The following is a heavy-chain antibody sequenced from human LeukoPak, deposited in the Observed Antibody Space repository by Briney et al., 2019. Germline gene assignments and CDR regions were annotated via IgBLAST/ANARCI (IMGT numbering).Heavy chain of an antibody. CDR1: GGSISSYY. D-gene: IGHD6-19*01. CDR3: ARDTGGWGSGWYSDNAFDI. Sequence: SETLSLTCTVSGGSISSYYWSWIRQPPGKGLEWIGYIYYSGSTNYNPSLKSRVTISVDTSKNQFSLKLSSVTAADTAVYYCARDTGGWGSGWYSDNAFDIWGQGTMVTVSS. CDR2: IYYSGST. J-gene: IGHJ3*02. V-gene: IGHV4-59*12.